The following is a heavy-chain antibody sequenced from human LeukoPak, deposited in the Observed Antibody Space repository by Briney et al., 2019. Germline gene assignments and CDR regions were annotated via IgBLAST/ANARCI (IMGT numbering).Heavy chain of an antibody. V-gene: IGHV3-23*01. J-gene: IGHJ1*01. CDR1: GFTFSSYA. CDR2: ISGGGGST. Sequence: GGSVRLSCAASGFTFSSYAMSWVRQAPGKGLEWVSAISGGGGSTYYADSVKGRFTISRDNSKNTLYLQMSSLRAEDTAVYYCAKPNDYGDPEYFQHWGQGTLVTVSS. CDR3: AKPNDYGDPEYFQH. D-gene: IGHD4-17*01.